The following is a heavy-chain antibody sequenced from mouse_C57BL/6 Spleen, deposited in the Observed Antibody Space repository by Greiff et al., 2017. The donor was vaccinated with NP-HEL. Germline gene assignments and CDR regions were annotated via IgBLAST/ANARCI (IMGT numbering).Heavy chain of an antibody. CDR2: ISSGSSTI. CDR1: GFTFSDYG. V-gene: IGHV5-17*01. CDR3: ARPPSMDY. Sequence: EVKVEESGGGLVKPGGSLKLSCAASGFTFSDYGMHWVRQAPEKGLEWVAYISSGSSTIYYADTVKGRFTISRDNAKYTLFLQMTGLRSEDTAMYYCARPPSMDYWGQGTSVTVSS. J-gene: IGHJ4*01.